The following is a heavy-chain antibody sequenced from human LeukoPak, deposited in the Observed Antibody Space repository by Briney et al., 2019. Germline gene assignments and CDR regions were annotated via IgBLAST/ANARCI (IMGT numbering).Heavy chain of an antibody. Sequence: ASVKVSCKASGYTFTGYYMHWVRQAPGQGLEWMGWINPNSGGTNYAQKFQGGVTMTRDTSISTAYMGLSRLRSDDAAVYYCARDAGYCSSTSCLPHYWGQGTLVTVSS. CDR3: ARDAGYCSSTSCLPHY. CDR1: GYTFTGYY. J-gene: IGHJ4*02. V-gene: IGHV1-2*02. D-gene: IGHD2-2*01. CDR2: INPNSGGT.